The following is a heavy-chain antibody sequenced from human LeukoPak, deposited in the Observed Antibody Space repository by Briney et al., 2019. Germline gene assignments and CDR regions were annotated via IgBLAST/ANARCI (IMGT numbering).Heavy chain of an antibody. V-gene: IGHV1-69*13. J-gene: IGHJ6*02. CDR3: TTRACHAGGCSSSFYYYYGLHF. D-gene: IGHD3-16*01. CDR1: GNSISNYA. Sequence: SVKVSCKASGNSISNYAVSWVRQAPGQGFEWMGGIIPIFGTADYAQKFQGRVTITADQSTSTTYMALSSLRSEDTATYYCTTRACHAGGCSSSFYYYYGLHFWGQGTTVSVSS. CDR2: IIPIFGTA.